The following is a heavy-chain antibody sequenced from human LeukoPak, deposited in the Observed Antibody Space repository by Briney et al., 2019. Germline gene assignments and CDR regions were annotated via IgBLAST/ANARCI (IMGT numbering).Heavy chain of an antibody. V-gene: IGHV3-7*01. CDR2: IKQDGSEK. J-gene: IGHJ4*02. Sequence: GGSLRLSCAASGFTFSSYWMSWVRQAPGKGLEWVANIKQDGSEKYYVDSVKGRFTISRDNAKNSLYLQMNSLRAEDTAVYYCATRGLYCSSTCCSIAGEYYFDYWGQGTLVTVSS. D-gene: IGHD2-2*01. CDR1: GFTFSSYW. CDR3: ATRGLYCSSTCCSIAGEYYFDY.